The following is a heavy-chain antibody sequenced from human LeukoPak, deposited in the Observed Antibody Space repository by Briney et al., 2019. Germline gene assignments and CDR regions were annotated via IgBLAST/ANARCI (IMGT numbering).Heavy chain of an antibody. J-gene: IGHJ5*02. CDR2: ISYDGSNK. CDR3: ARGIAAAPENWFDP. CDR1: GFTFGDYA. D-gene: IGHD6-13*01. V-gene: IGHV3-30*04. Sequence: GGSLRLSCTASGFTFGDYAMSWVRQAPGKGLEWVAVISYDGSNKYYADSVKGRFTISRDNSKNTLYLQMNSLRAEDTAVYYCARGIAAAPENWFDPWGQGTLVTVSS.